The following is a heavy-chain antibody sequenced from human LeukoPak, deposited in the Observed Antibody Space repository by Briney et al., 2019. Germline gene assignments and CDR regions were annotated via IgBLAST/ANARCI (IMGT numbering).Heavy chain of an antibody. CDR2: IYYSGST. CDR1: GGSISSSSYY. D-gene: IGHD3-22*01. CDR3: ARDGGPYYDSSYNWFDP. Sequence: SETLSLTCTVSGGSISSSSYYWGWIRQPPGKGLEWIGSIYYSGSTYYNPSLKSRVTISVDTSKNQFSLKLSSVTAADTAVYYCARDGGPYYDSSYNWFDPWGQGTLVTVSS. V-gene: IGHV4-39*07. J-gene: IGHJ5*02.